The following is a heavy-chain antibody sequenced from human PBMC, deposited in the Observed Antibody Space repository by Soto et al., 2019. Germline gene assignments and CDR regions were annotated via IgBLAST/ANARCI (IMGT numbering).Heavy chain of an antibody. CDR1: GGSFSGYY. D-gene: IGHD3-9*01. J-gene: IGHJ2*01. CDR2: INDRGSI. V-gene: IGHV4-34*01. Sequence: QVQLQQWGAGPLRPLETLSLTCGVSGGSFSGYYWAWIRQSPGKGLEWIGEINDRGSINYNPSLKSRVSISVERSKNPYSLNLRSVTAADTAVYYCARESHDILTGPPWVWYFDLWGRGTLVTVSS. CDR3: ARESHDILTGPPWVWYFDL.